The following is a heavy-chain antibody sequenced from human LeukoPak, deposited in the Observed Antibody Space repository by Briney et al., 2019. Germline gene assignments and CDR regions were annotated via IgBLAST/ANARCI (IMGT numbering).Heavy chain of an antibody. D-gene: IGHD2-15*01. CDR3: ARVLRYCSGGNCYSGGLGYMDV. CDR2: IKQDGSEQ. Sequence: PGGSLRLSCAASGFTFTTYWMGWVRQAPGKGLEWVANIKQDGSEQYYVDSVKGRFTISRDNAKNSLSLQMNSLRAEDTAVYYCARVLRYCSGGNCYSGGLGYMDVWGKGTTVTISS. J-gene: IGHJ6*03. V-gene: IGHV3-7*03. CDR1: GFTFTTYW.